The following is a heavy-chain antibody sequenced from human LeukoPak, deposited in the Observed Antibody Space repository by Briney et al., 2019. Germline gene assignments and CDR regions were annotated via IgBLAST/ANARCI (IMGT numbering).Heavy chain of an antibody. J-gene: IGHJ4*02. CDR2: ISYDGSNK. D-gene: IGHD6-19*01. Sequence: PGRSLRLSCAASGFTFSSYGMHWVRQAPGKGLEWVAVISYDGSNKYYADSVKGRFTISRDNSKNTLYLQMNSLRAEDTAVYYCAKDQYSSGWYSDYWGQGTPVTVSS. CDR3: AKDQYSSGWYSDY. V-gene: IGHV3-30*18. CDR1: GFTFSSYG.